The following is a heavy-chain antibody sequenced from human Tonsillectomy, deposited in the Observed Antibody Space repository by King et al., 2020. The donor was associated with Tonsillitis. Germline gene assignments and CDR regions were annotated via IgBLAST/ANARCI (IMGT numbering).Heavy chain of an antibody. D-gene: IGHD3-22*01. J-gene: IGHJ6*02. CDR3: ARGLGSGYYDSTVWGGGMDV. Sequence: VQLVESGGGLVQPGGSLRLSCAASGFTFSSYWMSWVRQAPGKGLEWVANIKQDGSEKYYVDSVKGRFTISRDNAKNSLYLQMNSLRAEDTAVYYCARGLGSGYYDSTVWGGGMDVWGQGTTVTVSS. CDR2: IKQDGSEK. V-gene: IGHV3-7*01. CDR1: GFTFSSYW.